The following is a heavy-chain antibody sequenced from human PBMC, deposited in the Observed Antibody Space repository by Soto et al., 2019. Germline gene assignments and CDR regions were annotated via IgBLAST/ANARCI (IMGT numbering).Heavy chain of an antibody. CDR1: EVTSISFA. Sequence: RDRCGVVEVTSISFAGSRISKKQGKGLEWVSAISGSGGSTYYADSVKGRFTISRDNSKNTLYLQMNSLRAEDTAVYYCAKESIQLWLHLWFDPWGQGTLVTVS. J-gene: IGHJ5*02. CDR3: AKESIQLWLHLWFDP. CDR2: ISGSGGST. V-gene: IGHV3-23*01. D-gene: IGHD5-18*01.